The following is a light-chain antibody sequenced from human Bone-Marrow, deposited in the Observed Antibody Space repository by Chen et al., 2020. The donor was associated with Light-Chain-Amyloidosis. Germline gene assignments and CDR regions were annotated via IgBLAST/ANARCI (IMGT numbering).Light chain of an antibody. CDR2: DDS. V-gene: IGLV3-21*02. CDR3: QVWDRSSDRPV. CDR1: SIGSTS. J-gene: IGLJ3*02. Sequence: SYVLTQPSSVSVAPGQTATIACGGNSIGSTSVHWYQQTPGQAPILVVYDDSDRPSGIPERLSGSNSGNTATLTISRVEAGDEADYYCQVWDRSSDRPVFGGGTKLTVL.